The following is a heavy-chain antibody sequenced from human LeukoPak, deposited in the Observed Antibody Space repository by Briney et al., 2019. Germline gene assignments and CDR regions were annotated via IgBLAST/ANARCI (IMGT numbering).Heavy chain of an antibody. CDR3: AREYPKGGSYRFDP. CDR2: INHSGST. Sequence: SETLSLTCAVYGGSFSGYYWSWIRQTPGKGLEWIGEINHSGSTNYNPSLKSRVTISVDTSMNQFFLKLSSVTAADTAVYYCAREYPKGGSYRFDPWGQGTLVTVSS. J-gene: IGHJ5*02. D-gene: IGHD1-26*01. V-gene: IGHV4-34*01. CDR1: GGSFSGYY.